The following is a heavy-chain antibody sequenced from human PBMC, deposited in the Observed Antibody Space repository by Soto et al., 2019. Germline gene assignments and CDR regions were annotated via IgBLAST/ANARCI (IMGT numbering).Heavy chain of an antibody. J-gene: IGHJ3*02. V-gene: IGHV1-18*01. CDR1: GYTFTSYG. CDR2: ISAYNGNT. Sequence: AASVKVSCKASGYTFTSYGISWVRQAPGQGLEWMGWISAYNGNTNYAQKLQGRVTITADKSTSTAYMELSSLRAEDTAVYYCGTYYYDSSGRDAFDIWGQGTMVTVSS. D-gene: IGHD3-22*01. CDR3: GTYYYDSSGRDAFDI.